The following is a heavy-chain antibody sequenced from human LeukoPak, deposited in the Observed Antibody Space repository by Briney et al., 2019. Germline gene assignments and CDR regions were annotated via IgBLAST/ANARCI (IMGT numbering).Heavy chain of an antibody. V-gene: IGHV4-59*01. Sequence: SETLSLTCTVSDVSISNYYWSWSRQPPGKGLEWIGYIFSTGNTNYNPSLKSRVTISVDTSQNQFSLRLTSVTAADTAVYYCARDYGGSGAFDIWAQGTMVTVSS. CDR2: IFSTGNT. J-gene: IGHJ3*02. D-gene: IGHD4-23*01. CDR1: DVSISNYY. CDR3: ARDYGGSGAFDI.